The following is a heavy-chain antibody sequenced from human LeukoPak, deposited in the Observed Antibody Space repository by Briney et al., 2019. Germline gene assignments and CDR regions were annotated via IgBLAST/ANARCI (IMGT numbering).Heavy chain of an antibody. CDR3: ARLDYYYDSSVYFHPFDY. CDR1: GYTFTGYY. J-gene: IGHJ4*02. CDR2: INPNSGGT. D-gene: IGHD3-22*01. V-gene: IGHV1-2*06. Sequence: ASVKVSCKASGYTFTGYYMHWVRQAPGQGLEWMGRINPNSGGTNYAQKFQGRVTMTRDTSISTAYMELSRLRSDDTAVYYCARLDYYYDSSVYFHPFDYGGQEPLVTVS.